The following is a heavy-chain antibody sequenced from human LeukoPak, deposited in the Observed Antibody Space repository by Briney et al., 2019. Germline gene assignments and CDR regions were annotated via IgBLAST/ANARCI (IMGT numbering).Heavy chain of an antibody. D-gene: IGHD6-13*01. V-gene: IGHV3-23*01. CDR1: GFSFSGYA. CDR2: VSGSGATT. CDR3: AKGSRGYTHYYFDY. Sequence: GGSLRLSCACSGFSFSGYAMNWVRQAPGKGLELVSSVSGSGATTFYADSVRGRFITSKDTSSDTVYLQMNSLGAEDTAVYYCAKGSRGYTHYYFDYWGRGTLVTVSS. J-gene: IGHJ4*02.